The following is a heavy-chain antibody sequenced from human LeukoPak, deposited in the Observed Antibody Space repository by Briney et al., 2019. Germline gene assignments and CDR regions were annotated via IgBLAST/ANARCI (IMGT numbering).Heavy chain of an antibody. CDR3: ASHVVPAGISQTPGWFDP. CDR1: GYTFTSYG. CDR2: ISDYNDNT. V-gene: IGHV1-18*01. D-gene: IGHD2-2*02. J-gene: IGHJ5*02. Sequence: VASVKVSCKASGYTFTSYGISWVRQAPGQGLEWMGWISDYNDNTNYAQKLQGRVTMTTDTSTSTAYMELRSLRSDDTAVYCCASHVVPAGISQTPGWFDPWGQGTLVTVSS.